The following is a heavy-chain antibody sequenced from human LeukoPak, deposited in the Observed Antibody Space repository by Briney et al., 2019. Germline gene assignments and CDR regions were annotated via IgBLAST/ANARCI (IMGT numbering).Heavy chain of an antibody. CDR3: ARGSQQQLVRLPFDY. Sequence: GGSLRLSCAASGYTFSSYAMHWVRQTPGKGLEWVAVMSYDGSTKYYADSVKGRFTISRDSSKNTLYLQMNSLRAEDTAVYYCARGSQQQLVRLPFDYWGQGTLVTVSS. CDR2: MSYDGSTK. J-gene: IGHJ4*02. V-gene: IGHV3-30*04. D-gene: IGHD6-13*01. CDR1: GYTFSSYA.